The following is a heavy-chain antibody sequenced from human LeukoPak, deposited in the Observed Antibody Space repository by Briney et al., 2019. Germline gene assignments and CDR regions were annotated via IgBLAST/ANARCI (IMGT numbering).Heavy chain of an antibody. V-gene: IGHV1-69*13. CDR2: TIPVYGTT. CDR1: GGAFSSNA. J-gene: IGHJ6*03. Sequence: SVKVSCKASGGAFSSNAISWVRQAPGQGLEWMGGTIPVYGTTNYAQKFQGRVTITADESTGTVYMELNTLRSEDTAVYYCARAGPPSRDYYYYMDVWGTGTMVTVAS. CDR3: ARAGPPSRDYYYYMDV.